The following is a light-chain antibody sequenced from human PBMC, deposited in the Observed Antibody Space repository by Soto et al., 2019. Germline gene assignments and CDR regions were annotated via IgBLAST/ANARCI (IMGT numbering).Light chain of an antibody. CDR3: QQYDNWPPT. CDR2: DAS. Sequence: EIVLTQSPGILYLSPGDRATLSCRASQTISSGFLAWYQQKVGQAPRLLIYDASNRATGVPDRFSGSGSGTEFTLTINGLQSEHFALYWCQQYDNWPPTFGGGTKVDIK. CDR1: QTISSGF. V-gene: IGKV3-20*01. J-gene: IGKJ4*01.